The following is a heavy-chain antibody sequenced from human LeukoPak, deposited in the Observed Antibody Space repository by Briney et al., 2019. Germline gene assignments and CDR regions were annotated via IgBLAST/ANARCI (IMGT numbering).Heavy chain of an antibody. D-gene: IGHD3-9*01. CDR3: ARGLLSITIFSPDAFDI. CDR1: GFTFSSYG. J-gene: IGHJ3*02. Sequence: GGSLRLSCAASGFTFSSYGMHWVRQAPGKGLEWVAVISYDGSNKYYADSVKGRFTISRDNSKNTLYLQMNSLRAEDTAVYYCARGLLSITIFSPDAFDIWGQGTMVTVSS. CDR2: ISYDGSNK. V-gene: IGHV3-30*03.